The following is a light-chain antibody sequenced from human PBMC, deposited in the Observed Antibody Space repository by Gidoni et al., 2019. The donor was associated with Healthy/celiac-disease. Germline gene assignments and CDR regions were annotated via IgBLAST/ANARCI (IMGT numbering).Light chain of an antibody. Sequence: PGTLSLSPGERATLSCRASQSVSSSYLAWYQQKPGQAPRLLIYGASSRATGIPDRFSGSGSGTDFTLTISRLEPEDFAVYYCQQYGSSQGFTFGPGTKVDIK. CDR2: GAS. J-gene: IGKJ3*01. V-gene: IGKV3-20*01. CDR1: QSVSSSY. CDR3: QQYGSSQGFT.